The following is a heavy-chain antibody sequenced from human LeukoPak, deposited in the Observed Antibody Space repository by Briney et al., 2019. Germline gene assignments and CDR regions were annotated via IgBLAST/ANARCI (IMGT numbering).Heavy chain of an antibody. V-gene: IGHV1-8*01. D-gene: IGHD2-2*01. CDR2: MNPDSGNT. J-gene: IGHJ4*02. Sequence: ASVKVSCKASGYTFISYDINWVRQATGQGLEWMGWMNPDSGNTGYAQKFQGRVTITRNTSISTAYMELSSLRSEDTAVYYCARSSLVVPAAYYFDYWGQGTLVTVSS. CDR1: GYTFISYD. CDR3: ARSSLVVPAAYYFDY.